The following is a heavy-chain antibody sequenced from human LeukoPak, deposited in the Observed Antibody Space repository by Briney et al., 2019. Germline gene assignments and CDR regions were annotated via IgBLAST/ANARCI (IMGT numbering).Heavy chain of an antibody. V-gene: IGHV6-1*01. Sequence: SQTLSLTCAISGDSVSSNSAAWNWIRQSPSRGLEWLVRTYYRSKWYNDYAVSVKSRITINPDTSKNQFSLQLNSVTPEDTAVYYCARAGPYDSSGYYYPNWFDPWGQGTLVTVSS. D-gene: IGHD3-22*01. CDR1: GDSVSSNSAA. J-gene: IGHJ5*02. CDR2: TYYRSKWYN. CDR3: ARAGPYDSSGYYYPNWFDP.